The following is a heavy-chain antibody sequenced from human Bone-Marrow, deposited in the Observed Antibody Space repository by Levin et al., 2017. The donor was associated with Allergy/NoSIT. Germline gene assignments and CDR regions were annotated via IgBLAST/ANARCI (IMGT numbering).Heavy chain of an antibody. V-gene: IGHV3-7*04. Sequence: PGGSLRLSCAASGFTFSDQWMTWVRQTPGKGLQWVANINQDGSQTNYQDSVKGRFTISRDNAKNSLFLQMNRLRGDDTAVYFCVRGQNSVSYNWLDPWGQGSLVVVSS. CDR3: VRGQNSVSYNWLDP. D-gene: IGHD5/OR15-5a*01. CDR1: GFTFSDQW. CDR2: INQDGSQT. J-gene: IGHJ5*02.